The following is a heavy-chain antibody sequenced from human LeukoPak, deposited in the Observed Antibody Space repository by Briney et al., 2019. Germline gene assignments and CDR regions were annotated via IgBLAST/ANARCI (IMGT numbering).Heavy chain of an antibody. J-gene: IGHJ5*02. Sequence: ASVKVSCKASGYTFTSYGISWVRQAPGEGLEWMGWISTYNGDTNYAQKLQGRVTMTTDTSTNTAYMELRSLRSDDTAVYYCARDLGEYVPCWFDPWGQGALVTVSS. V-gene: IGHV1-18*01. CDR2: ISTYNGDT. CDR3: ARDLGEYVPCWFDP. CDR1: GYTFTSYG. D-gene: IGHD3-10*02.